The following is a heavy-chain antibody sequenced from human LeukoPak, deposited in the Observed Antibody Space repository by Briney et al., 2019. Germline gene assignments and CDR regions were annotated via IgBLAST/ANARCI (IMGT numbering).Heavy chain of an antibody. Sequence: SQTLSHTCAISGDSVSSNSGTWHWIRQSPSRGLEWLGRTYYRSKWSNDYAVSVKSRVTINPDTSKNQFSLQLNSVTPEDTAIYYCVRDGGYVLDYWGPGTLVTVSS. J-gene: IGHJ4*02. D-gene: IGHD5-12*01. V-gene: IGHV6-1*01. CDR2: TYYRSKWSN. CDR3: VRDGGYVLDY. CDR1: GDSVSSNSGT.